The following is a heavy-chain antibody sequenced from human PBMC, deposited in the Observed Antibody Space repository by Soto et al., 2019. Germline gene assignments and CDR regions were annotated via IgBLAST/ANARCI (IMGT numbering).Heavy chain of an antibody. CDR3: ARYSVVVVTAANYGLDV. CDR1: GYSISSGYY. V-gene: IGHV4-38-2*01. Sequence: SETLSLTCAVSGYSISSGYYWGWIRQPPGKGLECIGSIYHSGSTYYNPSLKSRVTISVDKSKNQFSLKLSSVTAAGTAVYYCARYSVVVVTAANYGLDVWGQGTTVTVSS. J-gene: IGHJ6*02. D-gene: IGHD2-2*01. CDR2: IYHSGST.